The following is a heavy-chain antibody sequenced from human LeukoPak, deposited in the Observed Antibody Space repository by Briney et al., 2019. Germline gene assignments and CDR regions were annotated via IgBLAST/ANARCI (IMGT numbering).Heavy chain of an antibody. CDR2: ISYDGSNK. CDR1: GFTFSSYA. J-gene: IGHJ3*02. V-gene: IGHV3-30*04. D-gene: IGHD6-6*01. CDR3: ARDELDSSSLSSPGI. Sequence: GGSLRLSCAASGFTFSSYAMHWVRQAPGKGLEWVAVISYDGSNKYYADSVKGRFTIPRDNSKNTLYLQMNSLRAEDTAVYYCARDELDSSSLSSPGIWGQGTMVTVSS.